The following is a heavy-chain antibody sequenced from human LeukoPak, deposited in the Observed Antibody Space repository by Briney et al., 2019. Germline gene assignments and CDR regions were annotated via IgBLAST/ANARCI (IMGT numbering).Heavy chain of an antibody. CDR2: IYYRGTT. J-gene: IGHJ6*03. D-gene: IGHD3-3*01. V-gene: IGHV4-39*07. Sequence: SETLSLTCTVSGGSISSSCYYWGWIRQPPGKGLEWIGSIYYRGTTNSKPSLRRRVTISVDTSKNQFSLKLSSVTAADTAVYYCAREAAIGRFDFWSGYYVDYYYYYMDVWGKGTTVTVSS. CDR3: AREAAIGRFDFWSGYYVDYYYYYMDV. CDR1: GGSISSSCYY.